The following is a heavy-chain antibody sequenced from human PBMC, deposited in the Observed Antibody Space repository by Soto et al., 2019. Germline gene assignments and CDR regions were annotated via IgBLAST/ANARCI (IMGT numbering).Heavy chain of an antibody. CDR3: ARVVRLMLYSDY. Sequence: PGGSLRLSCAASGFTFSDYYMSWIRQAPGKGLEWVSYIGPSSSYTNYADPVKGRFTISRDNTKNSLYLQMNSLRAEDTAVYYCARVVRLMLYSDYWGQGTLVTVSS. V-gene: IGHV3-11*06. D-gene: IGHD2-8*01. J-gene: IGHJ4*02. CDR2: IGPSSSYT. CDR1: GFTFSDYY.